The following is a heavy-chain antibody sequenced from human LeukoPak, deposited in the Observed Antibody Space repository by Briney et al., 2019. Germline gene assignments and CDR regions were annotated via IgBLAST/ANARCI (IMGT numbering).Heavy chain of an antibody. Sequence: GGSLRLSCTVSGFTVSSNSMSWVRQAQGKGLEWVSFIYSDNAHYSDSVKGRFTISRDNSKNTLYLQMNSLRAEDTAVYYCARRAGAYSHPYDYWGQGTLVTVSS. D-gene: IGHD4/OR15-4a*01. CDR2: IYSDNA. V-gene: IGHV3-53*01. CDR3: ARRAGAYSHPYDY. CDR1: GFTVSSNS. J-gene: IGHJ4*02.